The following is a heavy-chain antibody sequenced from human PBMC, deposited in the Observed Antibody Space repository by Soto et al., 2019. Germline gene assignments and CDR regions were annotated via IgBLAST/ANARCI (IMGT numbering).Heavy chain of an antibody. Sequence: QLPLQESGPGLVKPSETLSLTCTVSGGSISSSSYYWGWIRQPPGKGLEWIGSIYYSGSTYYNPSPTSRVTTSVDTSTNQFSLKRRSVTAADTAVYYCARRLYYDSSGFEGGGMDVWGQGTTVTVSS. CDR3: ARRLYYDSSGFEGGGMDV. V-gene: IGHV4-39*01. CDR1: GGSISSSSYY. CDR2: IYYSGST. J-gene: IGHJ6*02. D-gene: IGHD3-22*01.